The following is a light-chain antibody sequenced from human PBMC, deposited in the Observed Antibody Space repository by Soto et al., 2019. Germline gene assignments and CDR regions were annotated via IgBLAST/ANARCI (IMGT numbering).Light chain of an antibody. J-gene: IGLJ1*01. CDR3: QVWDTTSDQGV. CDR1: NVGSKS. Sequence: SYELAEPRSVTVWLGQAATVTCGGNNVGSKSVHWYQQKPGQAPVLVVYDDSDRPSGIPERFSGSNSGNTATLTISRVESGDEADYYCQVWDTTSDQGVFGTGTKVTVL. V-gene: IGLV3-21*02. CDR2: DDS.